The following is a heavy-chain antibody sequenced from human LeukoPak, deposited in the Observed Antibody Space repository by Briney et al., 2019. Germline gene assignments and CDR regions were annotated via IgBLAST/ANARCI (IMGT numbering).Heavy chain of an antibody. V-gene: IGHV3-7*03. CDR1: GFTFSSYW. CDR3: ARDVPFGGV. Sequence: GGSLRLSCAASGFTFSSYWMSWVRQAPGRGLEWVANIKQDGGEKNYVASAKGRFTISRDNAKNSLYLQMNSLRAEDTAVYYCARDVPFGGVWGQGTTVTVSS. D-gene: IGHD3-10*01. CDR2: IKQDGGEK. J-gene: IGHJ6*02.